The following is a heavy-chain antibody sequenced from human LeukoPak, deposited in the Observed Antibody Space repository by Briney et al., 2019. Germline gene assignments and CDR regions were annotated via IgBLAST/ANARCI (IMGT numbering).Heavy chain of an antibody. Sequence: GESLKISCKASGYTFTNFGISWVRQAPGQGLEWMGWISVYKGDTNYAQILQGRVTMTTDTSTSTAYMELRSLRSDDTAVYYCARAGGWARGDYKADAFDIWGQGTMVTVSS. CDR1: GYTFTNFG. V-gene: IGHV1-18*01. J-gene: IGHJ3*02. CDR2: ISVYKGDT. D-gene: IGHD6-19*01. CDR3: ARAGGWARGDYKADAFDI.